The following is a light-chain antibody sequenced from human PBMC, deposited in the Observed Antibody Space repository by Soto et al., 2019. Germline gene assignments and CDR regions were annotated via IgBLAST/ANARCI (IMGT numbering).Light chain of an antibody. CDR1: SSNIGAGYD. J-gene: IGLJ1*01. CDR3: LSYDSSLSGLV. CDR2: GNS. V-gene: IGLV1-40*01. Sequence: QSVLTQPPSVSGAPGQRVTISCTGSSSNIGAGYDVHWYQQLPGTAPKLLIYGNSNRPSGVPDRFSGSKSGTSASLAITGLQVEVEAVYDCLSYDSSLSGLVFGTGTKLTDL.